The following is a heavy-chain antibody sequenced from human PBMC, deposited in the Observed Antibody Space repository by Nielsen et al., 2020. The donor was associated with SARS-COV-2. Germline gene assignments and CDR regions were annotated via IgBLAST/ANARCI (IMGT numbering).Heavy chain of an antibody. CDR1: GGSISSYY. CDR2: IYYSGST. V-gene: IGHV4-59*01. CDR3: ARGSTVVPFDY. J-gene: IGHJ4*02. Sequence: GSLRLSCTVSGGSISSYYWSWIRQPPGKGLEWIGYIYYSGSTNYNPSLKSRVTISVDTSKNQFSLKLSSVTAADTAVYYCARGSTVVPFDYWGQGTLVTVSS. D-gene: IGHD4-23*01.